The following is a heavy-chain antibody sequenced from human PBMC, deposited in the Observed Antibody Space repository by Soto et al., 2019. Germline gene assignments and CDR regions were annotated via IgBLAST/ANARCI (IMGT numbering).Heavy chain of an antibody. D-gene: IGHD1-1*01. V-gene: IGHV4-59*08. CDR2: IYYSGST. CDR3: ASRYGYSFDY. Sequence: QVQLQESGPGLVKPSETLSLTCTVSGGSISSYYWSWIRQPPGKGLEWIGYIYYSGSTNYNPSLKSRVTISVDTSKNQFSLKLSSVTAADPAVYDCASRYGYSFDYWGQGTLVTVSS. J-gene: IGHJ4*02. CDR1: GGSISSYY.